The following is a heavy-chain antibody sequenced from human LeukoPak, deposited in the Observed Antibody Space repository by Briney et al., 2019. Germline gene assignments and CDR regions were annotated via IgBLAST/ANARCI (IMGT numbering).Heavy chain of an antibody. CDR1: GGSISSYY. CDR2: IYTSGST. V-gene: IGHV4-4*07. CDR3: ARWDYDILTGYPHWFDP. J-gene: IGHJ5*02. D-gene: IGHD3-9*01. Sequence: SETLSLTCTVSGGSISSYYWSWIRQPAGKGLEWIGRIYTSGSTNYNPSLKSRVTMSVDTSKNQFSLKLSSVTAADTAVSYCARWDYDILTGYPHWFDPWGQGTLVTVSS.